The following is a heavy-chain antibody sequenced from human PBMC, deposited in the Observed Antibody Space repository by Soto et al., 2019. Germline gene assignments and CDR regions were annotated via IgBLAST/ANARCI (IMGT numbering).Heavy chain of an antibody. CDR2: ISYDGNNK. D-gene: IGHD3-10*02. J-gene: IGHJ6*02. V-gene: IGHV3-30-3*01. CDR3: ARDHGMFLSYYYYGMDV. Sequence: GGSLRLSWAASGFTFSRFSMHWVRQAPGKGLAWVAVISYDGNNKHFAESVKGRFSISRDDSKNTVYLEMNNLRGDDSAVYYCARDHGMFLSYYYYGMDVWGQGTTVTV. CDR1: GFTFSRFS.